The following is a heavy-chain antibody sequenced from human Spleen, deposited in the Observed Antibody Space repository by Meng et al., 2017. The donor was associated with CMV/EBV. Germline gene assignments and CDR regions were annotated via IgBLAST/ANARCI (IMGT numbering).Heavy chain of an antibody. D-gene: IGHD6-13*01. V-gene: IGHV3-66*02. J-gene: IGHJ4*02. CDR2: IYSGGST. Sequence: GESLQISCAASGFTVSSNYMSWVRQAPGKGLEWVSVIYSGGSTYYADSVKGRFTISRDNSKNTLYLQMNSLRAEDTAVYYCAREKQQLVPYFDYWGQGTLVTVSS. CDR1: GFTVSSNY. CDR3: AREKQQLVPYFDY.